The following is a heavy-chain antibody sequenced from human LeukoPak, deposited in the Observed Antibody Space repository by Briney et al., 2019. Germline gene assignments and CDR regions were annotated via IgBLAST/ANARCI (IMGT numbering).Heavy chain of an antibody. D-gene: IGHD6-19*01. J-gene: IGHJ5*02. Sequence: SETLSLTCAVYGGSFSGYYWSWIRQPPGKGLEWIGEINHSGSTNYNPSLKSRVTISVDTSKNQFSLKLSSVTAADTAVYYCARGAAGYSSGWYQRIFRWFDPWGQGTLVTVSS. CDR3: ARGAAGYSSGWYQRIFRWFDP. CDR2: INHSGST. CDR1: GGSFSGYY. V-gene: IGHV4-34*01.